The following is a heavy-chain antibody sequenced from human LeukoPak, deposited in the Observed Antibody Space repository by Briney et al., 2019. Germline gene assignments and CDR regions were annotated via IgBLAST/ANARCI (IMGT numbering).Heavy chain of an antibody. V-gene: IGHV4-59*08. CDR2: LSNGGST. J-gene: IGHJ4*02. CDR3: ARQFKGLLDS. CDR1: GGAVRDSKY. Sequence: PSETLSLTCSVSGGAVRDSKYWTWIRKSPDKRLEWIGYLSNGGSTEYNHSLRSRLTISLDTSKNQFSLKLISMTTADRAVYYCARQFKGLLDSWGQGTLVTVSS.